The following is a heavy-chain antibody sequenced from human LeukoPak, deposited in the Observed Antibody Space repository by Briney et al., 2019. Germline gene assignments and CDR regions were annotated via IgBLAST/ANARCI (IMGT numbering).Heavy chain of an antibody. CDR1: GYSFTSYW. CDR3: ARLRSGWDFDY. J-gene: IGHJ4*02. V-gene: IGHV5-51*01. Sequence: GESLKISCKGSGYSFTSYWIGWVRQMPGKGLEWMGIISPGDSDTRYSPSFQGQVGISADKSISTAYPQWSSVKPSDTAMYYCARLRSGWDFDYWGQGSLVTVSS. D-gene: IGHD6-19*01. CDR2: ISPGDSDT.